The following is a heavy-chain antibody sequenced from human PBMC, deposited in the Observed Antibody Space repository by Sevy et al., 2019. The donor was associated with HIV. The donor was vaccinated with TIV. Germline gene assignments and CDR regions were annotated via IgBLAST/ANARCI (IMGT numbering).Heavy chain of an antibody. CDR3: VKRGADTAMTAYRTSWYVDS. CDR1: GFTFSSYA. D-gene: IGHD5-18*01. J-gene: IGHJ4*02. V-gene: IGHV3-23*01. CDR2: ISGSGVST. Sequence: GGSLRLSCAASGFTFSSYAMSWVRQAPGKGLEWVSAISGSGVSTYYADSVKGRFTISRDNSKNTLSLQLNSLRAEDTAIYFCVKRGADTAMTAYRTSWYVDSWGQGTLVTVSS.